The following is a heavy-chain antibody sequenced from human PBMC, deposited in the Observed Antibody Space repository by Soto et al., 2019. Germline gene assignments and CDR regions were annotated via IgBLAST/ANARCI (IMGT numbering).Heavy chain of an antibody. Sequence: QVQLQESGPGLVKPSETLSLTCTVSGGSVSGYYWSWIRQPPGKGLEWIGYIYYSGSTNYNPSLTSRVTISVDTSKNQFSLKLSSVTAADTAVYYCARGRQWLDDWGQGTLVTVSS. CDR3: ARGRQWLDD. J-gene: IGHJ4*02. V-gene: IGHV4-59*02. CDR1: GGSVSGYY. CDR2: IYYSGST. D-gene: IGHD6-19*01.